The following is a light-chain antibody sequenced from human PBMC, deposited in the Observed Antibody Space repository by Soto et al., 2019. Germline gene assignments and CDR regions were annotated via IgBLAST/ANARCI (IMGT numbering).Light chain of an antibody. CDR2: EVN. CDR3: CLYGGSNNYVV. Sequence: QPALTQPASVSGAPGQSITISCTGTSSDVGKYTFVSWYGQHPGKAPKLIIFEVNKRPSGVSNRFSGSKSGNTASLTISGLQAEDEANYYCCLYGGSNNYVVFGGGTQLTVL. V-gene: IGLV2-23*02. CDR1: SSDVGKYTF. J-gene: IGLJ7*01.